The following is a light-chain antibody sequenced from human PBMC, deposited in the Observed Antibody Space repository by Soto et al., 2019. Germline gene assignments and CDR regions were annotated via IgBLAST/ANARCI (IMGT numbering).Light chain of an antibody. V-gene: IGKV1-39*01. CDR1: QSVTYY. J-gene: IGKJ2*01. Sequence: DIQMTQSPSSLSASVGDRVTITCRASQSVTYYLNWYQQKPGKAPQLLNTAATNLQSGVPSRFSGSGSGTDFTLTISALQPEDFATYFCQQSYSTPYSYTFGQGTKLE. CDR2: AAT. CDR3: QQSYSTPYSYT.